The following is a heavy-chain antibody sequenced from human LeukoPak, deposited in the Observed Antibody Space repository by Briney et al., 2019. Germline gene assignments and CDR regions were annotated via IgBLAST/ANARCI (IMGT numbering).Heavy chain of an antibody. J-gene: IGHJ4*02. V-gene: IGHV3-15*01. CDR3: TTASSGSWGDDY. D-gene: IGHD6-19*01. CDR2: IKSKTDGGTT. CDR1: GFTISNAW. Sequence: GGSLRLSCAASGFTISNAWMSWVRQAPGKGLEWVGRIKSKTDGGTTDYAAPVKGRFTISRDDSKNTLYLQMNSLKTEDTAVYYCTTASSGSWGDDYWGQGTLVTVSS.